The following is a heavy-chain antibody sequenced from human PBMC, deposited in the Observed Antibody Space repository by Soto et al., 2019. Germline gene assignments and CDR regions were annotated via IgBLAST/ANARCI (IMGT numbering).Heavy chain of an antibody. CDR1: GFSFVNYA. CDR3: AKATTNGGWFNPFDS. J-gene: IGHJ4*02. V-gene: IGHV3-23*01. CDR2: LSGSGTST. D-gene: IGHD6-19*01. Sequence: GGSLRLSCAAAGFSFVNYAMNWVRQAPGKGLEWVSGLSGSGTSTYYADSVKGRFTISRDNSRDTLFLQMNSLTADDTAVYYCAKATTNGGWFNPFDSWGQGALVTVSS.